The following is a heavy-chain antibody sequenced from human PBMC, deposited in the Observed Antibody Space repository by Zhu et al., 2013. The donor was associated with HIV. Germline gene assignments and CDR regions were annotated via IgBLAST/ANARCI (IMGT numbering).Heavy chain of an antibody. V-gene: IGHV1-69*01. D-gene: IGHD3-22*01. CDR2: IIPIFGTA. CDR3: ARFARHYYDSSGYYVGDTFDY. J-gene: IGHJ4*02. Sequence: QVQLVQSGAEVKKPGSSVKVSCKASGGTFSSYAISWVRQAPGQGLEWMGGIIPIFGTANYAQKFQGRVTITADESTSTAYMELSSLRSEDTAVYYCARFARHYYDSSGYYVGDTFDYWGQGTLVTVSS. CDR1: GGTFSSYA.